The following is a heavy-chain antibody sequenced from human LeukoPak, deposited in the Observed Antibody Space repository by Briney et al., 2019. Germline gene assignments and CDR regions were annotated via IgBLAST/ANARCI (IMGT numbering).Heavy chain of an antibody. CDR2: ISSDGNNK. CDR1: GFTFSSYA. Sequence: GGSLRLSCAASGFTFSSYAMHWVRQAPGKGLEWVAVISSDGNNKYYADSVKGRFTISRDNSKNTLYLLMNSLRTEDTAVYYCPRDLGGNYGTFDYWGQGTLVTVSS. CDR3: PRDLGGNYGTFDY. J-gene: IGHJ4*02. V-gene: IGHV3-30-3*01. D-gene: IGHD1-26*01.